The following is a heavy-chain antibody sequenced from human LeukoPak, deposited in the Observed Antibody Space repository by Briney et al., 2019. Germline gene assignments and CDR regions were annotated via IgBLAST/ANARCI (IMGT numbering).Heavy chain of an antibody. CDR1: GGSFNSYA. D-gene: IGHD1-1*01. V-gene: IGHV1-69*06. CDR3: ARSQPLAYFDL. J-gene: IGHJ2*01. CDR2: IIPIFGTA. Sequence: ASVKVSCKASGGSFNSYAISWVRQAPGQGLEWMGGIIPIFGTANYAQKFQGRVTITADKSTNTAYMELSSLRSEDTAVYYCARSQPLAYFDLWGRGILVTVSS.